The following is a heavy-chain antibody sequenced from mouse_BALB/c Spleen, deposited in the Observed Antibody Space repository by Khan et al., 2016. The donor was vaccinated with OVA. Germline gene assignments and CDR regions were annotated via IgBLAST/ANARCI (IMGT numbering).Heavy chain of an antibody. J-gene: IGHJ2*01. CDR1: GYSFTGYF. CDR2: INPHIGET. Sequence: EVQLQESGPELVKPGASVKISCKASGYSFTGYFMNWVMQSHGKSLEWIGRINPHIGETFYNKKFKDKATLTVDKSSSTAHMELRSLASEDSAVYYCARIYGSDFDYWGQGTTLTVSS. D-gene: IGHD1-1*01. CDR3: ARIYGSDFDY. V-gene: IGHV1-20*02.